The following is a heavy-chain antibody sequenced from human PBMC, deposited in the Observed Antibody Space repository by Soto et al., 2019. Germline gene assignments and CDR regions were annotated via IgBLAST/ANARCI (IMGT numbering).Heavy chain of an antibody. D-gene: IGHD2-21*01. CDR1: ESTFSNYA. J-gene: IGHJ5*02. CDR2: ISASGAAT. Sequence: GGSLRLSCTASESTFSNYAMSWVRQAPGKGLEWVSAISASGAATYYVDSVKGRFTISRDNSKNTLYVQMNSLRAEDTGVYYCARCAVLSTKSGGWCNWFDPWGQGTLVTVSS. CDR3: ARCAVLSTKSGGWCNWFDP. V-gene: IGHV3-23*01.